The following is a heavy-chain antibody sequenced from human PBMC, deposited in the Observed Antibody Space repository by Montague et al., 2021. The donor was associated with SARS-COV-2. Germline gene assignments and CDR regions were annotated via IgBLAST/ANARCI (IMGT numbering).Heavy chain of an antibody. CDR3: ARWYYGSGSYPH. CDR1: GYPISSGHY. D-gene: IGHD3-10*01. CDR2: IYHSGGT. J-gene: IGHJ4*02. V-gene: IGHV4-38-2*01. Sequence: SETLSLTCSVSGYPISSGHYWGWIRQPPGKGLEWIENIYHSGGTYYSPSLKSRVTVSVDTSKNQFSLRLSSVTAADTAVYYCARWYYGSGSYPHWGQGTLVTVSS.